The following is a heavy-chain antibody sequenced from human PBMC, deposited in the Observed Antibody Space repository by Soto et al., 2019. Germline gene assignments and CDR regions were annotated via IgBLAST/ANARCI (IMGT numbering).Heavy chain of an antibody. CDR1: GGTFSSYT. CDR3: ARDQVVRGVIWFDP. V-gene: IGHV1-69*08. J-gene: IGHJ5*02. CDR2: IIPILGIA. D-gene: IGHD3-10*01. Sequence: QVQLVQSGAEVTKPGSSVKVSCKASGGTFSSYTISWVRQAPGQGLEWMGRIIPILGIANYAQKFQGRVTITADRSTSTAYMELSSLRSEDTAVYYCARDQVVRGVIWFDPWGQGTLVTVSS.